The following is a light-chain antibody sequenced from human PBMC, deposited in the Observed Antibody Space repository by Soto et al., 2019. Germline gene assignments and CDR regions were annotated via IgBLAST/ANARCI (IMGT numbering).Light chain of an antibody. CDR3: LQRHSCPRT. CDR1: QDITTG. V-gene: IGKV3D-11*01. Sequence: EIELTQSPSTLSSFLGDRLTLSCRASQDITTGLAWYQHRPGQAPRLLIYPTSIRAAGVPSRFSASGTGTEFTLTISSVQPEDVAVYYCLQRHSCPRTFGQGTKVDIK. J-gene: IGKJ1*01. CDR2: PTS.